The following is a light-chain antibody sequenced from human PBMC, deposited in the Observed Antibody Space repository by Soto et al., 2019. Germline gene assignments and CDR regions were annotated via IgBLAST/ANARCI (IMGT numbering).Light chain of an antibody. CDR2: EVS. V-gene: IGLV2-14*01. CDR1: SSDVGDYNY. Sequence: QSSLTQPASVSGSAGQSITISCTGISSDVGDYNYVSWYQQHPGKAPKLMIYEVSNRPSGVSSRFSGSKSGNTASLTISGLQAEDEADYYCNSYTSSGTYVFGTGTKVTVL. CDR3: NSYTSSGTYV. J-gene: IGLJ1*01.